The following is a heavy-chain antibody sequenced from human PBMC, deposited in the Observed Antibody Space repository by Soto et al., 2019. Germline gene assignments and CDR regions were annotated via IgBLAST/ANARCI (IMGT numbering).Heavy chain of an antibody. D-gene: IGHD1-26*01. V-gene: IGHV3-72*01. CDR3: VRNLASGGTYYIDY. CDR1: GFIFSDHY. CDR2: VRDKANGYTT. J-gene: IGHJ4*02. Sequence: EVQLVESGGGLVEPGGSLRLSCAASGFIFSDHYMDWVRQAPGKGLEWIGRVRDKANGYTTEYAASVRGRFTVSRDDSKTSLDLQMTSLQIEDTAMYYCVRNLASGGTYYIDYWGQGTLVTVSS.